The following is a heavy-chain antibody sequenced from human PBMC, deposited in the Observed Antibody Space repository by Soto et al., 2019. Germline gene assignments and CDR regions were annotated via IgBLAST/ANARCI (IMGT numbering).Heavy chain of an antibody. D-gene: IGHD1-1*01. CDR3: AAGGTRWLHSTFDY. CDR2: FDPEDGET. J-gene: IGHJ4*02. Sequence: QVQVVQSGAEVKKPGASVKASCRVPGHTLTELSMHWVRQAPGKGLEWMGGFDPEDGETIYAQKFQGRVTMTEDTSTDTAYMELSSLRSEDTAVYYCAAGGTRWLHSTFDYWGQGTLVTVSS. V-gene: IGHV1-24*01. CDR1: GHTLTELS.